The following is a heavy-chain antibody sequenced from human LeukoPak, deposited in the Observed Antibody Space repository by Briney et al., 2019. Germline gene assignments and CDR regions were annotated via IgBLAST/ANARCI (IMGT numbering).Heavy chain of an antibody. D-gene: IGHD3-3*01. Sequence: ASVKVSCTASGYTFTSYAMHWVRQAPGQRLERMGWINAGNGNTKYSQKFQGRVTITRDTSASTAYMELSSLRSEDTAVYYCARGDFWSGHGMDVWGQGTTVTVSS. CDR1: GYTFTSYA. CDR2: INAGNGNT. J-gene: IGHJ6*02. V-gene: IGHV1-3*01. CDR3: ARGDFWSGHGMDV.